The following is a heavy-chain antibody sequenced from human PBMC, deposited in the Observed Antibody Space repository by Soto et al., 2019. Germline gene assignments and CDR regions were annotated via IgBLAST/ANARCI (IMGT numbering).Heavy chain of an antibody. D-gene: IGHD2-2*01. J-gene: IGHJ4*02. Sequence: QVQLQESGPGLVKPSQTLSLTCTVSGGSISSGGYYWSWIRQHPGKGLEWIGYTYYSGSTYYNPSLKSRVTISVDTTKNQFSLKLSSVTAADTAVYYCARGRSSTSPYPIGYWGQGTLVTVSS. V-gene: IGHV4-31*03. CDR2: TYYSGST. CDR3: ARGRSSTSPYPIGY. CDR1: GGSISSGGYY.